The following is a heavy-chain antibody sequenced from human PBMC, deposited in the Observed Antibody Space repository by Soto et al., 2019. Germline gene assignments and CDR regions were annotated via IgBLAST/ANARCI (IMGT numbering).Heavy chain of an antibody. CDR3: ATGGGYYDILTGYDY. J-gene: IGHJ4*02. V-gene: IGHV1-8*01. CDR2: MNPTSGNT. Sequence: QVQLVQSGAEVKKPGASVKVSCKASGYTFTSYDVIWVRQATGQGLECMGWMNPTSGNTDYAEKFQGRVTMTRDTSMSTAYMELSSLRFEDTAVYYCATGGGYYDILTGYDYWGQGSLFTVSS. CDR1: GYTFTSYD. D-gene: IGHD3-9*01.